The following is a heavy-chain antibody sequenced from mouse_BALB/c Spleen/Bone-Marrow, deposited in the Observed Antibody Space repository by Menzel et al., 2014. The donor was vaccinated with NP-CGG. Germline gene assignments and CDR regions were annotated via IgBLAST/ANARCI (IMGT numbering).Heavy chain of an antibody. J-gene: IGHJ3*01. CDR2: ISYDGTN. V-gene: IGHV3-6*02. D-gene: IGHD1-1*02. Sequence: EVQLQQSGPGLVKPSPSLSLTCSVTGYSITSGFYWNWIQQFPGNKLEWMGYISYDGTNNYNPSLKNRISITRDTSKNQFFLKLISVTTEDTATYYCSREGYGKGFCYWGQGTLVTVSA. CDR3: SREGYGKGFCY. CDR1: GYSITSGFY.